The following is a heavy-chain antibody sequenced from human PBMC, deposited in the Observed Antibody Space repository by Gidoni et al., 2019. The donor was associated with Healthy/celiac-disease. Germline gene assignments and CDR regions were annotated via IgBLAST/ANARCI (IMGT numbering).Heavy chain of an antibody. J-gene: IGHJ6*03. CDR2: IDPSDSYT. CDR1: GYSFTSYW. V-gene: IGHV5-10-1*03. Sequence: EVQLVQSGAEVTKPGESLRNSCKGSGYSFTSYWISWVRQMPGKGLEWMGRIDPSDSYTNYSPSFQGHVTISADKSISTAYLQWSSLKASDTAMYYCARQGFDHPGYYYMDVWGKGTTVTVSS. D-gene: IGHD3-9*01. CDR3: ARQGFDHPGYYYMDV.